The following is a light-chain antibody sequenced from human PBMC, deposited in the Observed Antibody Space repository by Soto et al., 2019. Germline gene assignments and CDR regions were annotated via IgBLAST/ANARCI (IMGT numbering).Light chain of an antibody. J-gene: IGLJ1*01. CDR1: SSNLGAGYD. Sequence: QSVLTQPPSVSGAPGQRVTISCSGSSSNLGAGYDVQWYRQFPGTAPKLLIYANSVRPSGVPDRFSGSKSGTSASLAITGLQAEDEADYYCQAYDSSLIVSVVFGAGTKVTVL. V-gene: IGLV1-40*01. CDR2: ANS. CDR3: QAYDSSLIVSVV.